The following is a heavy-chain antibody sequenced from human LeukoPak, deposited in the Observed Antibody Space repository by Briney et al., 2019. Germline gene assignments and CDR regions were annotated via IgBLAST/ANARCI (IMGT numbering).Heavy chain of an antibody. CDR1: GYTFTGYY. J-gene: IGHJ3*02. Sequence: ASVKVSCKASGYTFTGYYMHWVRQAPGQGLEWMGWINPNSGGTNYAQKFQGRVTMTRDTSISTAYMELSRLRSDDTAVYYCARAATVAPYAFDIWGQGTMVTVSS. CDR3: ARAATVAPYAFDI. D-gene: IGHD4-23*01. CDR2: INPNSGGT. V-gene: IGHV1-2*02.